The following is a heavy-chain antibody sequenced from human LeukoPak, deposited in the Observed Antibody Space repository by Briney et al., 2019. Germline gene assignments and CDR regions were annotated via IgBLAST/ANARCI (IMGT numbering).Heavy chain of an antibody. J-gene: IGHJ6*03. V-gene: IGHV1-69*13. D-gene: IGHD6-13*01. Sequence: SVKVSCKASGGTSSSYAISWVRQAPGQGLEWMGGIIPIFGTANYAQKFQGRVTITADESTSTAYMELSSLRSEDTAVYYCAREGSSGASYYMDVWGKGTTVTVSS. CDR2: IIPIFGTA. CDR1: GGTSSSYA. CDR3: AREGSSGASYYMDV.